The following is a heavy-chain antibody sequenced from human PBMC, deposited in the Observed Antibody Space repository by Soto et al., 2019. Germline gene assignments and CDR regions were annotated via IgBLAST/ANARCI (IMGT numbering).Heavy chain of an antibody. Sequence: SVKVSCKASGGTFSSYAISWVRQAPGQGLEWMGGIIPIFGTAIYAQKFQGRVTITADKSTSTAYMELSSLRSEDTAVYYCARSESGTWIQLWFYWGQGTLVTVSS. D-gene: IGHD5-18*01. CDR3: ARSESGTWIQLWFY. CDR2: IIPIFGTA. CDR1: GGTFSSYA. V-gene: IGHV1-69*06. J-gene: IGHJ4*02.